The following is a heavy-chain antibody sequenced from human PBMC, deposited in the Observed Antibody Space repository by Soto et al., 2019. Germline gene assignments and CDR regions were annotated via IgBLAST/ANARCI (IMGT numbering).Heavy chain of an antibody. Sequence: GGSLRLSCAASGFTFSSYAMSWVRQAPGKGLEWVSAISGSGGSRYYADSVKGRFTISRDNSKNTLYLQMNSLRAEDTAVYYCAKDRDITMIVVELDYWGQGTLVTVSS. CDR1: GFTFSSYA. CDR3: AKDRDITMIVVELDY. CDR2: ISGSGGSR. V-gene: IGHV3-23*01. J-gene: IGHJ4*02. D-gene: IGHD3-22*01.